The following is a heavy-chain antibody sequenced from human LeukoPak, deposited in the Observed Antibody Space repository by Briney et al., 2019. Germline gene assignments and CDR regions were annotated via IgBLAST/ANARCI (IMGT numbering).Heavy chain of an antibody. CDR2: ISYDGSNK. Sequence: GGSLRLSCAASGFTFSSYAIHWVRQAPGKGLEWVAVISYDGSNKYYADSVKGRFTISRDNSKNTLYLQVNSLRAEDTAVYYCANTRGYGYYFNYWGQGTLVTVSS. CDR1: GFTFSSYA. CDR3: ANTRGYGYYFNY. D-gene: IGHD2-15*01. J-gene: IGHJ4*02. V-gene: IGHV3-30*04.